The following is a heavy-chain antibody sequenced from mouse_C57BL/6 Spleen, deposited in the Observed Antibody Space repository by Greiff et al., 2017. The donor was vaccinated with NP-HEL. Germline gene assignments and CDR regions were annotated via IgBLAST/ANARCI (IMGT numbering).Heavy chain of an antibody. Sequence: QVQLKQPGAELVRPGSSVKLSCKASGYTFTSYWMDWVKQRPGQGLEWIGNIYPSDSETHYNQKFKDKATLTVDKSSSTAYMQLSSLTSEDSAVYYCATGSSGYGFAYWGQGTLVTVSA. CDR2: IYPSDSET. CDR3: ATGSSGYGFAY. CDR1: GYTFTSYW. D-gene: IGHD3-2*02. V-gene: IGHV1-61*01. J-gene: IGHJ3*01.